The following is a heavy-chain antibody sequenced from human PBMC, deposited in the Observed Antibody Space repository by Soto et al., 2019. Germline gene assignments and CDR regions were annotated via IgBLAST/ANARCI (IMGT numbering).Heavy chain of an antibody. CDR2: VHDSGDT. CDR3: ARDSFNRGAVFDY. Sequence: QVQLQEPGPGLVKPSQPLSLTCTVSGGSVSGGGYYWTWIRQRPGTGPEWIGCVHDSGDTYFNPSLWSRVTISIDTSNNQLSLRLTSVTAADTAVYYCARDSFNRGAVFDYWGQGTLVTVSS. D-gene: IGHD6-19*01. CDR1: GGSVSGGGYY. J-gene: IGHJ4*02. V-gene: IGHV4-31*03.